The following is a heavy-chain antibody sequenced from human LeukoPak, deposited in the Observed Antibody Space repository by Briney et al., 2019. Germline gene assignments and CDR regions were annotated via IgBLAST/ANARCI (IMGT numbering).Heavy chain of an antibody. CDR3: ARRAYYYED. J-gene: IGHJ4*02. CDR1: GFTFSSHS. CDR2: ISSSSSTI. V-gene: IGHV3-48*01. Sequence: GGSLRLSCAASGFTFSSHSMNWVRQAPGKGLEWVSYISSSSSTIYYADSVKGRFTISRDNAKNSLYLQMNSLRAEDTAVYYCARRAYYYEDWGQGTLVTVSS.